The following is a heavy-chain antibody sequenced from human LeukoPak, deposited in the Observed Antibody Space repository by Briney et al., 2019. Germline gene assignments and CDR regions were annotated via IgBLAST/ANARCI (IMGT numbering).Heavy chain of an antibody. D-gene: IGHD3-3*01. Sequence: PGGSLRLSCAASGFTFSSYSMNWVRQAPGKGLEWVSYISSSSSYIYYADSVKGRFAISRDNAKNSLYLQMNSLRAEDSAIYYCARDPRLEISGMVIDMLDYWGRGTLVTVSS. V-gene: IGHV3-21*01. J-gene: IGHJ4*02. CDR1: GFTFSSYS. CDR3: ARDPRLEISGMVIDMLDY. CDR2: ISSSSSYI.